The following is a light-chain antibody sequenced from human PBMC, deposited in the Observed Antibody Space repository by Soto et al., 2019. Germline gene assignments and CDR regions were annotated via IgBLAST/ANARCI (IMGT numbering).Light chain of an antibody. CDR1: SSDIGYYNY. V-gene: IGLV2-8*01. CDR3: SSFAGVSTV. Sequence: QSALTQPPSASGSPGQSVTISCTGTSSDIGYYNYVSWYQQHSGKAPKLLIYEVTKRPSGVPDRFSGSKSGNTASLTVSGLQAEDEADYYCSSFAGVSTVFGTGTKLTVL. CDR2: EVT. J-gene: IGLJ1*01.